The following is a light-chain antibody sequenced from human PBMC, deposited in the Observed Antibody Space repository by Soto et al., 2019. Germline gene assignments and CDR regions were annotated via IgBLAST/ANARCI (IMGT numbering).Light chain of an antibody. CDR3: SSYTSSFRRV. CDR1: SSDVGGDNH. J-gene: IGLJ1*01. Sequence: QSALTQPASVSGSPGQSITISCRGISSDVGGDNHVSWYQQYPGKAPKLMIYEVSDRPSGVSNRFSGSKSGNTASLTISGLQAEDEADYYCSSYTSSFRRVFGTGTQLTVL. CDR2: EVS. V-gene: IGLV2-14*01.